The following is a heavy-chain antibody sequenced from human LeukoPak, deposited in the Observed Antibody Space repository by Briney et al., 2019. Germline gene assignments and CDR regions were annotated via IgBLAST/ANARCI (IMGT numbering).Heavy chain of an antibody. CDR1: GFSFSSYT. CDR3: ARDLYRIVVVPHYFDY. J-gene: IGHJ4*02. Sequence: GGSLRLSCVASGFSFSSYTMNWVRQAPGKGLEWVSSISSSSSYIYYADSVKGRFTISRDNAKNSLYLQMNSLRAEDTAVYYCARDLYRIVVVPHYFDYWGQGTLVTVSS. CDR2: ISSSSSYI. D-gene: IGHD3-22*01. V-gene: IGHV3-21*01.